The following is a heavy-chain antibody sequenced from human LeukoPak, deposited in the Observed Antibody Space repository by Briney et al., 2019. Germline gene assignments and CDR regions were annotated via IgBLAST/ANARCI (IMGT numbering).Heavy chain of an antibody. D-gene: IGHD2-15*01. J-gene: IGHJ4*02. CDR1: GFTFSSYA. Sequence: GGSLRLSCAASGFTFSSYAMSWVRQAPGKGLEWASAISGSGGTTYYADSVKGRFTNSRDNFKNTLYLQMNSLRAEDTAVYYCAKGVMASVVDATPGAAWGQGTLVTVSS. V-gene: IGHV3-23*01. CDR3: AKGVMASVVDATPGAA. CDR2: ISGSGGTT.